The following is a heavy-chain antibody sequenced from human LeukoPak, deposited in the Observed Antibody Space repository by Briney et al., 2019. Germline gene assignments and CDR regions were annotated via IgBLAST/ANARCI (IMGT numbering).Heavy chain of an antibody. J-gene: IGHJ4*02. CDR2: ISYDGGNK. V-gene: IGHV3-30-3*01. D-gene: IGHD6-6*01. CDR3: AREPYSSSSDRHGKAFDY. Sequence: PGRSLRLSCAASGFTFSSYAMHWVRQAPGKGLEWVAVISYDGGNKYYADSVKGRFTISRDNSKNTLYLQMNSLRAEDTAVYYCAREPYSSSSDRHGKAFDYWGQGTLVTVSS. CDR1: GFTFSSYA.